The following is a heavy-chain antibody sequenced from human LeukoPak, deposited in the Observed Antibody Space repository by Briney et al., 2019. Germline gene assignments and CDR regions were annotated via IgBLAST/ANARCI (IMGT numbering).Heavy chain of an antibody. Sequence: SQTLSLTCTVSGGSISSGGYYWSWIRQHPGKGLEWIGYIYYSGSTYYNPSLKSRVTISVDTSKNQFSPKLSSVTAADTAVYYCARVTTVTPFDYWGQGTLVTVSS. J-gene: IGHJ4*02. CDR3: ARVTTVTPFDY. V-gene: IGHV4-31*03. CDR1: GGSISSGGYY. CDR2: IYYSGST. D-gene: IGHD4-11*01.